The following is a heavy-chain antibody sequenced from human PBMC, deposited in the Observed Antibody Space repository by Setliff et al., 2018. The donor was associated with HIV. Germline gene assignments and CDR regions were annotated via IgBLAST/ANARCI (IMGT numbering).Heavy chain of an antibody. CDR3: AGRDGYNRYYFDF. CDR2: IYHSGST. V-gene: IGHV4-39*07. Sequence: TSETLSLTCTVSGGSISSSSYYWGWVRQPPGKGLEWLGSIYHSGSTYYNPSLESRVTISIDTSNHQFSLKLSSVTPADTAVYYCAGRDGYNRYYFDFWGPGTMVTVSS. J-gene: IGHJ4*03. CDR1: GGSISSSSYY. D-gene: IGHD5-12*01.